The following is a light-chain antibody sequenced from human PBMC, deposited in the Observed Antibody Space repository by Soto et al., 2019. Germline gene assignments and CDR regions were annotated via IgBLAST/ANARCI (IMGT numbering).Light chain of an antibody. V-gene: IGKV3-20*01. Sequence: ESMLTQSPGTLSLSPGERATLSCRASQSVSTRYLAWYQQKPGQAPGLLIYGASIRAAGIPDRFSGSGSATDFTVTISRLEPEDFAVYYWQQFGSSPLAFTFGQGTKLEI. CDR1: QSVSTRY. CDR2: GAS. CDR3: QQFGSSPLAFT. J-gene: IGKJ2*01.